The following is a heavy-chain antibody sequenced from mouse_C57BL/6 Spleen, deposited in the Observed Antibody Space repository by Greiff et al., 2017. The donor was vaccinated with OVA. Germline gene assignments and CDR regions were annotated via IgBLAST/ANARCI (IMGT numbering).Heavy chain of an antibody. CDR2: IHPNSGST. J-gene: IGHJ3*01. CDR1: GYTFTSYW. Sequence: QVHVKQPGAELVKPGASVKLSCKASGYTFTSYWMHWVKQRPGQGLEWIGMIHPNSGSTNYNEKFKSKATLTVDKSSSTAYMQLSSLTSEDSAVYYCASPYYYGSSPLFAYWGQGTLVTVSA. V-gene: IGHV1-64*01. CDR3: ASPYYYGSSPLFAY. D-gene: IGHD1-1*01.